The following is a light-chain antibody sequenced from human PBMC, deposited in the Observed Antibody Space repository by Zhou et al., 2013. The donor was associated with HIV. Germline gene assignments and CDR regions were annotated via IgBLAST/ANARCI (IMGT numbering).Light chain of an antibody. Sequence: IQMTQSPSSLSASVGDRVSITCRASQSIGTWLAWYQQKPGKAPKLLIYEASTLEGGVPSRFSGSGSGTHFTLTISSLQPDDFAIYYCQQSYTTPWTFGQGTKVEI. V-gene: IGKV1-39*01. CDR1: QSIGTW. J-gene: IGKJ1*01. CDR3: QQSYTTPWT. CDR2: EAS.